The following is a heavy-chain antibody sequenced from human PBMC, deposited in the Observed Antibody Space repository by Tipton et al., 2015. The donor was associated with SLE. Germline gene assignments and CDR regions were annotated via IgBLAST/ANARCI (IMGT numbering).Heavy chain of an antibody. V-gene: IGHV4-34*01. CDR2: INHSGST. J-gene: IGHJ3*02. CDR3: ATQGITFGGVIAHDAFDI. CDR1: GGSFSGYY. Sequence: TLSLTCAVYGGSFSGYYWSWIRQPPGKGLEWIGEINHSGSTNYNPSLKSRVTISVDTSKNQFSLNLSSVTAADTAVYYCATQGITFGGVIAHDAFDIWGQGTMVTVSS. D-gene: IGHD3-16*02.